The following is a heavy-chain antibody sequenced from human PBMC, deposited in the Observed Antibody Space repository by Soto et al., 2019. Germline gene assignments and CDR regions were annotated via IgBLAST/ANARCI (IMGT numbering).Heavy chain of an antibody. CDR2: VDGSNSNT. V-gene: IGHV3-23*01. Sequence: EVQLLESGGGLVQPGGSLRLSCAASGFTFSSYAMSWVRQAPGKGLEWVSTVDGSNSNTYYADSVKGRFTISRDNSKDTLYLQMNTLRAEDTALYYCAKSLDSGYHHFDYWGQGTLVTVSS. CDR3: AKSLDSGYHHFDY. J-gene: IGHJ4*02. CDR1: GFTFSSYA. D-gene: IGHD5-12*01.